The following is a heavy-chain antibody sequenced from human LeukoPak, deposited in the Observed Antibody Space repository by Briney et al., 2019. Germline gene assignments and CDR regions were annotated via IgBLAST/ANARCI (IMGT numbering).Heavy chain of an antibody. J-gene: IGHJ6*02. D-gene: IGHD3-16*01. CDR1: GFTVSSNY. V-gene: IGHV3-66*01. Sequence: GGSLRLSCAASGFTVSSNYMSWVRQAPGKGLEWVSVIYSDGNTYYADSVKGRFTISRDSSKNTLYLQVNSLRPEDTAVYYCARERGWGAAYYYGMDAWGQGTTVTVSS. CDR3: ARERGWGAAYYYGMDA. CDR2: IYSDGNT.